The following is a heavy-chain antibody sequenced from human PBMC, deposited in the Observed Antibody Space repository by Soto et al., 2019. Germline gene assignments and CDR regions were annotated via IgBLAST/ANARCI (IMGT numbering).Heavy chain of an antibody. CDR2: ISAYNGNI. V-gene: IGHV1-18*01. Sequence: ASVKVSCKASGYTFTSYGISWVRQAPGQGLEWMRWISAYNGNINYAQKLQGRVTMTTDTSTSTAYMELRSLRFDDTAVYYCARDRPYYYDSSGYYPEPGTYYYYGMDVWGQGTTVTVSS. CDR3: ARDRPYYYDSSGYYPEPGTYYYYGMDV. D-gene: IGHD3-22*01. J-gene: IGHJ6*02. CDR1: GYTFTSYG.